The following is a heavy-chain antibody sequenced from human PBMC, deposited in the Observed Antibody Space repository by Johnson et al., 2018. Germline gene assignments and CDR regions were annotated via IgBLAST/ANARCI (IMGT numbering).Heavy chain of an antibody. V-gene: IGHV4-39*01. D-gene: IGHD4-17*01. CDR2: IYYSGST. J-gene: IGHJ6*02. CDR3: ARRYGDSGDYYYYGMDV. Sequence: QVQLQESGPGLVKPSETLSLTCTVSGGSISSSSYYWGWIRQPPGKGLEWIGSIYYSGSTYYNPSLKSRVTISVDTSKDQFSLKLSSVTAADPAVYYCARRYGDSGDYYYYGMDVWGQGTTVTVSS. CDR1: GGSISSSSYY.